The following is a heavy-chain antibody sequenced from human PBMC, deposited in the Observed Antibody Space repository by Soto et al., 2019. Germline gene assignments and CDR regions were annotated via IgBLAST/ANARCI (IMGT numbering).Heavy chain of an antibody. CDR2: INPNSGGT. D-gene: IGHD3-3*01. CDR1: GYTFTGYY. CDR3: ARDFGRVTHYFDY. Sequence: QVQLVQSGAEVKKPGASVKVSCKASGYTFTGYYMHWVRQAPGQGLEWMGWINPNSGGTTYAQKFQGWVTMTRDTSISTAYMELSRLRADDTAVYYCARDFGRVTHYFDYWGQGTLVTVSS. J-gene: IGHJ4*02. V-gene: IGHV1-2*04.